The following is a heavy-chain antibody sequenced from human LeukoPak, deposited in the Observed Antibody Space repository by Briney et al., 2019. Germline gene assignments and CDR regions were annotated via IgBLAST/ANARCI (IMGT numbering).Heavy chain of an antibody. V-gene: IGHV4-34*01. Sequence: SETLSLTCTVSGGSISSYYWSWIRQPPGKGLEWIGEINHSGSTNYNPSLKSRVTISVDTSKNQFSLKLSSVTAADTAVYYCARGSIAARLNYFDYWGQGTLVTVSS. CDR1: GGSISSYY. D-gene: IGHD6-6*01. CDR2: INHSGST. J-gene: IGHJ4*02. CDR3: ARGSIAARLNYFDY.